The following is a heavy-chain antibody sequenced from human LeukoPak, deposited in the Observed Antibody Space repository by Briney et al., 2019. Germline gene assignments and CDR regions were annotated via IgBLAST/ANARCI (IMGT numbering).Heavy chain of an antibody. V-gene: IGHV3-48*01. D-gene: IGHD1-26*01. CDR1: GFTFSSYS. CDR2: ISSSSSTI. CDR3: ARDSGGYDSGWFDP. Sequence: GGSLRLSCAASGFTFSSYSMNWVRQAPGKGLEWVSYISSSSSTIYYADSVKGRFTISRDNAKNSLYLQMNSLRAEDTAVYYCARDSGGYDSGWFDPWGQGTLVTVSS. J-gene: IGHJ5*02.